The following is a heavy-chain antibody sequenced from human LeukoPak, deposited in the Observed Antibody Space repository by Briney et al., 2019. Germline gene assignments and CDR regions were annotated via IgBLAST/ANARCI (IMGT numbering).Heavy chain of an antibody. V-gene: IGHV1-46*01. CDR1: GYTFPSYY. Sequence: APVNVSCKASGYTFPSYYMHWVRQPPGQGLEWMGIINPSGGSTSYAQKFQDRVTMTRDTSTSTVYMELSSLRSEDTAVYYCAREGSDIVVVPAAEEYYYYYGMDVWGQGTTVTVSS. D-gene: IGHD2-2*01. J-gene: IGHJ6*02. CDR2: INPSGGST. CDR3: AREGSDIVVVPAAEEYYYYYGMDV.